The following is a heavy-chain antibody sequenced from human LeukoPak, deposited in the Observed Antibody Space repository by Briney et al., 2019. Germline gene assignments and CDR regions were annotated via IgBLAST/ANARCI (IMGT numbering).Heavy chain of an antibody. V-gene: IGHV3-48*01. Sequence: GGSLRLSCAASGFTFSSFSMNWVRQAPGKGLEWVSYISSGSSTIYYADSVKGRFTISRENAKNTLYLQMTSLRAEDTAVYYCATEVRGVIWGQGTLVTVSS. CDR2: ISSGSSTI. CDR3: ATEVRGVI. J-gene: IGHJ4*02. D-gene: IGHD3-10*01. CDR1: GFTFSSFS.